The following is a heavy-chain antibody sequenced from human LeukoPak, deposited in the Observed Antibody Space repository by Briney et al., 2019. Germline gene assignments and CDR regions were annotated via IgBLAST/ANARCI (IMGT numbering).Heavy chain of an antibody. CDR1: GFSVGDKY. J-gene: IGHJ4*02. CDR3: ARYYYYDSSTYYHHFDY. V-gene: IGHV3-53*01. CDR2: IYSGTTT. D-gene: IGHD3-22*01. Sequence: GGSLRLSCAPSGFSVGDKYMAWVRQAPGKGLEWVSVIYSGTTTYYADSVKGRFTISRDNSKNTLYLQMNSLRADDTAVYYCARYYYYDSSTYYHHFDYWGQGTLVTVSS.